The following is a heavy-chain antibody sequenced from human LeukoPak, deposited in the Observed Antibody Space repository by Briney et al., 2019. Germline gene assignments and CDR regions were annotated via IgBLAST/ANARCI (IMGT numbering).Heavy chain of an antibody. V-gene: IGHV3-48*01. Sequence: GGSLRLSCAASGFTFSIFSMNWVRQAPGKGLEWVSYISSSSSSIYYADSVKGRFTVSRDNAKSSLYLQMNSLRAEDTAVFYCARARGTMVDAFDIWGQGTMVTVSS. D-gene: IGHD3-10*01. CDR2: ISSSSSSI. CDR1: GFTFSIFS. J-gene: IGHJ3*02. CDR3: ARARGTMVDAFDI.